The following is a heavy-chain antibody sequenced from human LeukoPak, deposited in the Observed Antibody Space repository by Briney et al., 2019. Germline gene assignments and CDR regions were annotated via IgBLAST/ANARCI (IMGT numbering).Heavy chain of an antibody. CDR3: AGNEVGPTIYGMDV. V-gene: IGHV4-4*07. Sequence: SETLSLTCTVSGGSISDYYWSWIRQSAGKGLEWIGRMYISGASNYNPSLKSRVTMSLDTSKNQISLKLNPVTAADTAVYYCAGNEVGPTIYGMDVWGQGTTVTVSS. CDR1: GGSISDYY. CDR2: MYISGAS. J-gene: IGHJ6*02. D-gene: IGHD1-26*01.